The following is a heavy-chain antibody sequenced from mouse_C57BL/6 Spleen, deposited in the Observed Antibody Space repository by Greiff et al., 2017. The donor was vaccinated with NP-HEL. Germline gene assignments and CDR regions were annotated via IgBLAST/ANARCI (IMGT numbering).Heavy chain of an antibody. V-gene: IGHV1-7*01. Sequence: QVQLQQSGAELAKPGASVKLSCKASGYTFTSYWMHWVKQRPGQGLEWIGYINPSSGYTKYNQKFKDKATLTADKSSSTAYMQLSSLTYEDSAVYYCARTPNDYEDAMDYWGQGTSVTVSS. CDR3: ARTPNDYEDAMDY. CDR2: INPSSGYT. CDR1: GYTFTSYW. J-gene: IGHJ4*01. D-gene: IGHD2-4*01.